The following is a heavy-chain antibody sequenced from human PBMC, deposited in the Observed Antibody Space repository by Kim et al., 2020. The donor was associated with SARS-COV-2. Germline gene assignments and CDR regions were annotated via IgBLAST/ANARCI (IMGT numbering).Heavy chain of an antibody. D-gene: IGHD2-2*01. CDR3: AKDLPGTKDTYCRNNICHSAMDV. CDR2: ISWNGVTV. Sequence: GGSLRLSCAAPGYTFDDHAMHWVRQAPGKGLEWVSAISWNGVTVDYADSVKGRFTISRDNARNSLYLQMNNLRAEDTALYYCAKDLPGTKDTYCRNNICHSAMDVWGQGTTVTVSS. J-gene: IGHJ6*02. CDR1: GYTFDDHA. V-gene: IGHV3-9*01.